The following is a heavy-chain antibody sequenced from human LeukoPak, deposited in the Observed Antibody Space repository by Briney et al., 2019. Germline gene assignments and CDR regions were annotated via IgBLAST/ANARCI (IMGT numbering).Heavy chain of an antibody. V-gene: IGHV3-7*01. CDR2: INQGGSVT. D-gene: IGHD1-26*01. CDR3: ARDHHSGALDY. J-gene: IGHJ4*02. CDR1: GFTFSTAW. Sequence: GGSLRLSCAPSGFTFSTAWMTWVRQAPGKGLEWLGNINQGGSVTNYVDSVKGRFSISRDNAKNTLYLQMSSLRVEDTAVYYCARDHHSGALDYWGQGTLVTVSS.